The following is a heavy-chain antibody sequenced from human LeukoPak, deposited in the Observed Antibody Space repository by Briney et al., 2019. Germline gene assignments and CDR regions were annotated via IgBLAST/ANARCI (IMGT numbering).Heavy chain of an antibody. D-gene: IGHD6-13*01. CDR1: GGSISNYY. CDR2: INHSGST. Sequence: KSSETLSLTCTVSGGSISNYYWSWIRQPPGKGLEWIGEINHSGSTNYNPSLKSRVTISVDTSKNQFSLKLSSVTAADTAVYYCARHGRRYSRIPNWFDPWGQGTLVTVSS. CDR3: ARHGRRYSRIPNWFDP. V-gene: IGHV4-34*01. J-gene: IGHJ5*02.